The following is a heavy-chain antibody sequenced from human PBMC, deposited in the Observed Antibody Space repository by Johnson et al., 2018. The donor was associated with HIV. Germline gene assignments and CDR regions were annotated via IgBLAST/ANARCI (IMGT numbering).Heavy chain of an antibody. CDR3: AREGGERAFDI. V-gene: IGHV3-30*03. CDR1: GFTFSSYG. D-gene: IGHD1-26*01. J-gene: IGHJ3*02. Sequence: QVQLMESGGGVVQPGRSLRLSCAASGFTFSSYGMHWVRQAPGKGLEWVAVISYDGSNKYYADSVKGRFTISRDNSKNTLYLQMNSLRAEDTAVYYCAREGGERAFDIWGQGTMVTVSS. CDR2: ISYDGSNK.